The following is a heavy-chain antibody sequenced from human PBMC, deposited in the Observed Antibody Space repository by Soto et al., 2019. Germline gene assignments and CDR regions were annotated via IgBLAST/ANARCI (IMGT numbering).Heavy chain of an antibody. V-gene: IGHV1-3*01. Sequence: ASVKVSCKASGYTFTSYAMHWVRQAPGQRLEWMAWINAGNGNTKYSQKFQGRVTITRDTSASTAYMELSSLRSEDTAVYYCESPKIAFYNWFDPWGQGTLVTVSS. J-gene: IGHJ5*02. CDR2: INAGNGNT. CDR1: GYTFTSYA. D-gene: IGHD3-3*02. CDR3: ESPKIAFYNWFDP.